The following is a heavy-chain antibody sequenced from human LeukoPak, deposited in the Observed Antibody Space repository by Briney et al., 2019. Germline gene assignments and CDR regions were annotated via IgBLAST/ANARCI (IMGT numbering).Heavy chain of an antibody. CDR1: GFTVSSNY. Sequence: SGESLRLSCAASGFTVSSNYMSWVRQAPGKGLEWVSVIYSGGSTYYADSVKGRFTISRHNSKTTLYLQMNSLRSDDTAVYYCARDLNRNGGNSGLRYWGQGTLVTVSS. CDR3: ARDLNRNGGNSGLRY. D-gene: IGHD4-23*01. J-gene: IGHJ4*02. CDR2: IYSGGST. V-gene: IGHV3-53*04.